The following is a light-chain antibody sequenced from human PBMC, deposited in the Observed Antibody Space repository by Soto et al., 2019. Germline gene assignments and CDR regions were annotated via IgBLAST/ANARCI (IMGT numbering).Light chain of an antibody. CDR1: QSITRY. Sequence: DIQMTQSPSSLSASVGDRATITSRASQSITRYLNWYQQKPGKAPRLLICGASSLPSGVPSRFSGSGSGTYFTLTIGSLQPEEFATYYCPQGASASRTFGQGTKVEIK. CDR3: PQGASASRT. V-gene: IGKV1-39*01. CDR2: GAS. J-gene: IGKJ1*01.